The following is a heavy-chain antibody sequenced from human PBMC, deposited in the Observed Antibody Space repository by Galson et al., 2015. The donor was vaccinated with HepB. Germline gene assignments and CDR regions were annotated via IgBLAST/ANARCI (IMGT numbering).Heavy chain of an antibody. D-gene: IGHD3-10*01. CDR2: IIPILGIA. CDR1: GGTFSSYT. J-gene: IGHJ4*02. CDR3: ARGGDGSGNDY. Sequence: SVKVSCKASGGTFSSYTISWVRQAPGQGLEWMGRIIPILGIANYAQKFQGRVTITADKSTSTAYMELSSLRSEDTAVYYCARGGDGSGNDYWGQGTLVTVSS. V-gene: IGHV1-69*02.